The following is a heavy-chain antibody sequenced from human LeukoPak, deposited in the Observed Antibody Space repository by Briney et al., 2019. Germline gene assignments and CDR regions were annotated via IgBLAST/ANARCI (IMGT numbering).Heavy chain of an antibody. CDR3: ARDGGGSSGYYWDLGY. Sequence: GGSLRLSCAASGFTFSTYTIHWVRQVPGKGLMWVSRINNDGRSTTYADSVRGRFTISRDNAKDTLYLQMNSLTAEDTAVYYCARDGGGSSGYYWDLGYWGQGTLVTVSS. CDR1: GFTFSTYT. J-gene: IGHJ4*02. CDR2: INNDGRST. V-gene: IGHV3-74*03. D-gene: IGHD3-22*01.